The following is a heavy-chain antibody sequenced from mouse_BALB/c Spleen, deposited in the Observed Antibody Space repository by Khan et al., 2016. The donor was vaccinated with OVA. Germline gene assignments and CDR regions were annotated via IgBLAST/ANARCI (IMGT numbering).Heavy chain of an antibody. CDR1: GYSFSTYY. CDR2: IDPFNGGT. Sequence: VQLQQSGPELMKPGASVKISCKTSGYSFSTYYIHRVTRSYGKTLEWIGDIDPFNGGTTYNQKFNVKATFTVDKSSSTAYMHLTSLTSEDSAVYYCARNGSTSWFAYWGQGTLVTVAA. CDR3: ARNGSTSWFAY. D-gene: IGHD1-1*01. J-gene: IGHJ3*01. V-gene: IGHV1S135*01.